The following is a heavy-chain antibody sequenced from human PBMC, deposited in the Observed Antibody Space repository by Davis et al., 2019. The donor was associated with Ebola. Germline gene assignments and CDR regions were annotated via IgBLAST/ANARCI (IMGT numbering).Heavy chain of an antibody. Sequence: GESLKISCAASGFTFSSYAMSWVRQAPGKGLEWVSAISGSGGSTYYADSVKGRFTISRDNSKNTLYLQMNSLRAEDTAVYYCSVWGSYYYYGMDVWGKGTTVTVSS. CDR1: GFTFSSYA. CDR2: ISGSGGST. CDR3: SVWGSYYYYGMDV. J-gene: IGHJ6*04. V-gene: IGHV3-23*01. D-gene: IGHD3-16*01.